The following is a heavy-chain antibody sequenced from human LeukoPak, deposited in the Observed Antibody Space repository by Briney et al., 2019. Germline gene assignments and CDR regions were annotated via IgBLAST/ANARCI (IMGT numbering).Heavy chain of an antibody. V-gene: IGHV1-69*13. D-gene: IGHD2-2*01. CDR2: IIHIFGTA. CDR3: ARSCSSTSCSDAFDI. CDR1: GGTFSSYA. J-gene: IGHJ3*02. Sequence: SVKVSCKASGGTFSSYAISWVRQAPGQGLEWMGGIIHIFGTANYAQKFQGRVTITADESTSTAYMELSSLRSEDTAVYYCARSCSSTSCSDAFDIWGQGTMVTVSS.